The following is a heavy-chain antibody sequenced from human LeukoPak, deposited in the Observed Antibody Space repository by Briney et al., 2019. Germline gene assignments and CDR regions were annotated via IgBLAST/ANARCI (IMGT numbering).Heavy chain of an antibody. D-gene: IGHD2-8*02. CDR2: IYENDEK. CDR1: GFSFSSGGVG. Sequence: SGPTLVKPRQTLRLTCTFSGFSFSSGGVGVGWIRQPPGKALEWLGVIYENDEKLYSSSLQNRLTITKDTSRNQVVLTMANMAPVDTGTYFCAHRHRGVASDIWGQGTMVTVSS. V-gene: IGHV2-5*01. J-gene: IGHJ3*02. CDR3: AHRHRGVASDI.